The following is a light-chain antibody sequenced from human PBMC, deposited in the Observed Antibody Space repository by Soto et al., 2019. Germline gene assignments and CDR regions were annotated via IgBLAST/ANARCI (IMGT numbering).Light chain of an antibody. V-gene: IGKV3-15*01. CDR3: QQFKKWPWT. CDR1: QSLSSD. J-gene: IGKJ1*01. CDR2: GAS. Sequence: EIVMTQSPVTLSVSPGERATLSCRASQSLSSDLAWYQQKPGQSPRLLIYGASTRATGIPARFSGSGSGTDFTLTISSLQSEDFGFYYCQQFKKWPWTFGQGTRWIS.